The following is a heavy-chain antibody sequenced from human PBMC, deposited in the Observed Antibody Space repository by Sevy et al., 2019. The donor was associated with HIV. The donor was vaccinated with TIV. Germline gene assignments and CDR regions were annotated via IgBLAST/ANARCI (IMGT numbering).Heavy chain of an antibody. CDR3: ARAATRRFLEWLSAFFDY. CDR1: GFTFSSYA. CDR2: ISYDGSNK. Sequence: GGSLRLSCAASGFTFSSYAMHWVRQAPGKGLEWVAVISYDGSNKYYADSVKDRFTISRDNSKNTLYLQMNSLRAEDTAVYYCARAATRRFLEWLSAFFDYWGQGTLVTVSS. D-gene: IGHD3-3*01. V-gene: IGHV3-30*04. J-gene: IGHJ4*02.